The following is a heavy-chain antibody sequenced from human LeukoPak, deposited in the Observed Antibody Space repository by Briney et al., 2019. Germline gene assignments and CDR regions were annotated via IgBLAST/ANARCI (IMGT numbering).Heavy chain of an antibody. V-gene: IGHV3-23*01. J-gene: IGHJ4*02. Sequence: GGSLRLSCAASGFTFSTYAMGWVRQAPGKGLEWVSSIKGGSGDPFYADAVKGRFTISRDNSKNTPFLQLNSLRAEDSAVYYCAKGGHDFNPFYWWGQGTLVTVSS. CDR1: GFTFSTYA. CDR2: IKGGSGDP. CDR3: AKGGHDFNPFYW. D-gene: IGHD2-21*02.